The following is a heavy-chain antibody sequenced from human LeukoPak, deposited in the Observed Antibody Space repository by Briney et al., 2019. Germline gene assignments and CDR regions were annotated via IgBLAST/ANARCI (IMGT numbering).Heavy chain of an antibody. J-gene: IGHJ6*03. CDR3: ARGGYGHNMDV. CDR2: IKNAGDDP. D-gene: IGHD3-10*01. Sequence: GGSLRLSCVGSGFTFSNYYMYWVRQAPGKGPVWVSRIKNAGDDPIYADSVKGRFTISRDNAKNTVYLQMNSLRAEDTAVYYCARGGYGHNMDVWGEGTAVTVSS. V-gene: IGHV3-74*01. CDR1: GFTFSNYY.